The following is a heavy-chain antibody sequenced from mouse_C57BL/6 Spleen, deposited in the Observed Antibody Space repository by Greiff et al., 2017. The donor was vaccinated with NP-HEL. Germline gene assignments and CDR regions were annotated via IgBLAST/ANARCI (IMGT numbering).Heavy chain of an antibody. CDR2: IYPGDGDT. CDR1: GYAFSSSW. Sequence: VQLQQSGPELVKPGASVKISCKASGYAFSSSWMNWVKQRPGKGLEWIGRIYPGDGDTNYNGKFKGKATLTADKSSSTAYLQLSSLTSEDSAVYFCARNRGAVWDYYAMDYWGQGTSVTVSS. CDR3: ARNRGAVWDYYAMDY. J-gene: IGHJ4*01. D-gene: IGHD2-10*02. V-gene: IGHV1-82*01.